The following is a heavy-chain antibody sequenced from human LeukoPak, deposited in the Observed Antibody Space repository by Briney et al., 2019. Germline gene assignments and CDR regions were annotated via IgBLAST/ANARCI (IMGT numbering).Heavy chain of an antibody. CDR1: GYSFNSYW. CDR3: ARRPDTGAAADYTLDI. Sequence: PGESLKISCRGSGYSFNSYWIAWVRQMPGKGLEWMGFIFPGDSDTRYTPSFQGHVSFSVDKSMKTAYLQWSSLKSSDSAMYYCARRPDTGAAADYTLDIWGQGTLVTVSS. D-gene: IGHD6-13*01. V-gene: IGHV5-51*01. J-gene: IGHJ4*02. CDR2: IFPGDSDT.